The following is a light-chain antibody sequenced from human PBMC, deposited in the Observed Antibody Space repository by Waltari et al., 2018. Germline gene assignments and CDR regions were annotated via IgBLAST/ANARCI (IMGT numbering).Light chain of an antibody. CDR2: DDS. CDR1: NIGSKS. CDR3: QVWDSSSDHVV. J-gene: IGLJ2*01. Sequence: SYVLTQPPSVSVAPGKTARITCGGNNIGSKSVHWYQQKSGQAPVLVIYDDSDRPSGIPERFSGSNSGNTATLTISRVEAGDESDYYCQVWDSSSDHVVFGGGTKLTGL. V-gene: IGLV3-21*04.